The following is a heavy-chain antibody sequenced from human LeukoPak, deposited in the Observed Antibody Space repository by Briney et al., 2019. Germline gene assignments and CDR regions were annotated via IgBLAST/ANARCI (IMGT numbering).Heavy chain of an antibody. CDR1: GGSISSYY. Sequence: SETLSLTCTVSGGSISSYYWSWIRQPPGKGLEWIGYTYYSGSTNYNPSLKSRVTISVDTSKNQFSLKLSSVTAADTAVYYCAREYGNHFDYWGQGTLVTVSS. D-gene: IGHD4-23*01. J-gene: IGHJ4*02. CDR2: TYYSGST. V-gene: IGHV4-59*01. CDR3: AREYGNHFDY.